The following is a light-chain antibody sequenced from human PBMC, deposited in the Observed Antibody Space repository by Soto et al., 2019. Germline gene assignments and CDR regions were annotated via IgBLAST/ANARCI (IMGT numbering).Light chain of an antibody. CDR3: SSYASTVTLV. J-gene: IGLJ3*02. V-gene: IGLV2-23*02. Sequence: QSALTQPASVSGSPGQSITISCTGTSGDVAIYDLVSWYQQYPGKAPQLIIYEVTKRPSGVSTRFSGSKSGNTASLTISGLQAEDEGDYYCSSYASTVTLVFGGGTKLTVL. CDR2: EVT. CDR1: SGDVAIYDL.